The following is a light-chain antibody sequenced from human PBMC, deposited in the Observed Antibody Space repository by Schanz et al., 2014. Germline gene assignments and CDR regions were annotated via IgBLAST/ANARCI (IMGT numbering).Light chain of an antibody. CDR3: SSFTTSSAPGV. J-gene: IGLJ3*02. Sequence: QSVLTQPPSVSGSPGQSVTISCTGTSSDIGSYNRVSWYQQPPGAAPKLIIYEVTYRPSGVPDRFSGSKSGSTASLTISGLQAEDEADYYCSSFTTSSAPGVFGGGTKLTVL. CDR2: EVT. V-gene: IGLV2-18*02. CDR1: SSDIGSYNR.